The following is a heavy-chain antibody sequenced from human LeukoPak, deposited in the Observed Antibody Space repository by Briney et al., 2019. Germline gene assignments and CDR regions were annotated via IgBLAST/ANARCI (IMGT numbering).Heavy chain of an antibody. Sequence: QPGGSLRLSCAASGFTFSSYAMHWVRQAPGKGLEYVSTISSNGGSTYYANSVKGRFTISRDNSKNTLYLQMGSLRAEDMAVYYCARGGIAVAMFLHGMDVWGQGTTVTVSS. CDR2: ISSNGGST. CDR1: GFTFSSYA. CDR3: ARGGIAVAMFLHGMDV. V-gene: IGHV3-64*01. J-gene: IGHJ6*02. D-gene: IGHD6-19*01.